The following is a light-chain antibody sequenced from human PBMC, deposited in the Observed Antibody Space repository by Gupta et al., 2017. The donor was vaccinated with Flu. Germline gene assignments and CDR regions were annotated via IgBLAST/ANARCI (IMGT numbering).Light chain of an antibody. CDR1: QSVSSY. CDR3: QQRSNWPRT. Sequence: EIVLTQSPATLSLSPWERATLSCRASQSVSSYLAWYQQKPGQAPRLLIYDASNRATGIQARLSGSGSGTDFTLTISSLEPEDFAVYYCQQRSNWPRTFGQGTKLEIK. CDR2: DAS. J-gene: IGKJ2*01. V-gene: IGKV3-11*01.